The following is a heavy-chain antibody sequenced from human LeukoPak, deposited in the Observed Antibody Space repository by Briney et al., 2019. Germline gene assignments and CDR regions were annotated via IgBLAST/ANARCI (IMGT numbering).Heavy chain of an antibody. CDR3: ARETYYYDSSGYNIGGDFDY. Sequence: GGSLRLSCAASGFTFSSYEMNWVRQAPGKGLEWVSYISSSGSTIYYADSVKGRFTISRDNAKNSLYLQMNSLRAEDTAVYYCARETYYYDSSGYNIGGDFDYWGQGTLVTVSS. V-gene: IGHV3-48*03. CDR1: GFTFSSYE. CDR2: ISSSGSTI. J-gene: IGHJ4*02. D-gene: IGHD3-22*01.